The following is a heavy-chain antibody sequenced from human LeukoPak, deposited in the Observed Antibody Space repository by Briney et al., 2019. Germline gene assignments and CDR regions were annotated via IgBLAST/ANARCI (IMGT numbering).Heavy chain of an antibody. Sequence: GGSLRLSCAASGFTFSSYSMNWVRQAPRKGLEWVSSISSSSSYIYYADSVKGRFTISRDNAKNSLYLQMNSLRAEDTAVYYCARGYSSSGTNFDYWGQGTLVTVSS. V-gene: IGHV3-21*01. D-gene: IGHD6-6*01. J-gene: IGHJ4*02. CDR3: ARGYSSSGTNFDY. CDR1: GFTFSSYS. CDR2: ISSSSSYI.